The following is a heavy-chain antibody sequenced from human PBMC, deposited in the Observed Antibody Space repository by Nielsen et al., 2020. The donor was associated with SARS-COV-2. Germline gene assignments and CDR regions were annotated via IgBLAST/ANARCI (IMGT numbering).Heavy chain of an antibody. Sequence: PGKGLEWIGYIYYSGSTNYNPSLKSRVTISVDTSKNQFSLKLSSVTAADTAVYYCARGILWFGETLGAFDIWGQGTMVTVSS. J-gene: IGHJ3*02. CDR3: ARGILWFGETLGAFDI. D-gene: IGHD3-10*01. V-gene: IGHV4-59*13. CDR2: IYYSGST.